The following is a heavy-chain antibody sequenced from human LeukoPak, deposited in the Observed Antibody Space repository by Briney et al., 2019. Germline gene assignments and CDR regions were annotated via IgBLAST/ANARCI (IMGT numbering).Heavy chain of an antibody. CDR3: AREYCSGGSCHYYFDY. D-gene: IGHD2-15*01. CDR1: GYTFTSYA. J-gene: IGHJ4*02. Sequence: ASVKVSCKASGYTFTSYAMHRARQAPGQRLEWMGWINGANGNTKYSQELQGRVTITRDTSASTAYMELSSLRSEDMAVYYCAREYCSGGSCHYYFDYWGQGTLVTVSS. CDR2: INGANGNT. V-gene: IGHV1-3*03.